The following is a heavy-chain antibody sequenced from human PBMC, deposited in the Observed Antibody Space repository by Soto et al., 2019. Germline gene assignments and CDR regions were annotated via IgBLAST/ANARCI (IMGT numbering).Heavy chain of an antibody. CDR2: INYSGST. Sequence: QLQLQESGPGLVKPSETLSLTCTVSGGSISSSSYYWGWIRQPPGKGLEWIGSINYSGSTYYNPSLKSRVTISVDTSKTQFSLKLSSVTAADTAVYYCARRGSSGWGMNFDYWGQGTLVTVSS. D-gene: IGHD6-19*01. V-gene: IGHV4-39*01. CDR1: GGSISSSSYY. CDR3: ARRGSSGWGMNFDY. J-gene: IGHJ4*02.